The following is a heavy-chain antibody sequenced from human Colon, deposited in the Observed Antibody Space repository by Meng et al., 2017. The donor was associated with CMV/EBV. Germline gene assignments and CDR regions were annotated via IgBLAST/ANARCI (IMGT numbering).Heavy chain of an antibody. D-gene: IGHD3-3*01. V-gene: IGHV1-2*02. CDR3: ATFGGDFDY. Sequence: QVQLVASGAEGKEPGASVKVSCKTSGYPFNGYFMHWVLHAPGQGLEWMGWINPVTGDTSYAQKFQVRVTMTRDTSISTAYMELSSLRSDDTAVYYCATFGGDFDYWGQGTLVTVSS. CDR2: INPVTGDT. J-gene: IGHJ4*02. CDR1: GYPFNGYF.